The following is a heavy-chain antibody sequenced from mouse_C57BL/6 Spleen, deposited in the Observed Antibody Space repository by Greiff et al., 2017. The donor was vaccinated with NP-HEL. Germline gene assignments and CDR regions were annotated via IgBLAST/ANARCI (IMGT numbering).Heavy chain of an antibody. CDR1: GFTFSSYG. D-gene: IGHD3-2*02. CDR2: ISSGGSYT. J-gene: IGHJ2*01. Sequence: EVKLMESGGDLVKPGGSLKLSCAASGFTFSSYGMSWVRQTPDKRLEWVATISSGGSYTYYPDSVKGRFTISRDNAKNTLYLQMISLKPEDTAMYYCARHGDSSGFDYWGQGTTLTVSS. V-gene: IGHV5-6*01. CDR3: ARHGDSSGFDY.